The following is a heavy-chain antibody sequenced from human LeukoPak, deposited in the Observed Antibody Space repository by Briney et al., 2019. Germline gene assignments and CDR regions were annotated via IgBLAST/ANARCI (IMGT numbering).Heavy chain of an antibody. Sequence: SETLSLTCTVSGGSISSHYWSWLRQPAGKGLEYIGCIHTSGITNYNPSLKSRVTMSGDTSKNQFYLNLRSVTAADTAVYYCARDLGSNYVYFDYWGQGSLVTVSS. CDR1: GGSISSHY. D-gene: IGHD1-26*01. V-gene: IGHV4-4*07. J-gene: IGHJ4*02. CDR2: IHTSGIT. CDR3: ARDLGSNYVYFDY.